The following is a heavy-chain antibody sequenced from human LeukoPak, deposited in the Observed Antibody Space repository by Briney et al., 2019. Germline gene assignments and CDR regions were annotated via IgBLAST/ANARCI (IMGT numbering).Heavy chain of an antibody. J-gene: IGHJ4*02. CDR1: GFPFISNY. D-gene: IGHD2-15*01. V-gene: IGHV3-53*01. CDR3: ARVVVAALDY. Sequence: GSLRLSCAASGFPFISNYLSWVRQAPGRGLEWVSVIYSGGSTYYADSVKGRFTISRDNSKSTLYLQMNSLRAEDTAVYYCARVVVAALDYWGQGTLVTVSS. CDR2: IYSGGST.